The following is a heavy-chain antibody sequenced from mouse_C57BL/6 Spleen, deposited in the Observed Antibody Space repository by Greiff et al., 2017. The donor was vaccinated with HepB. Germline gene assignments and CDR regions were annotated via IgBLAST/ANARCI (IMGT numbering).Heavy chain of an antibody. J-gene: IGHJ2*01. CDR3: ARYRVITTVFDY. D-gene: IGHD1-1*01. Sequence: QVQLKQPGAELVKPGASVKLSCKASGYTFTSYWMQWVKQRPGQGLGWIGEIDPSDSYTNYNQKFKGKSTLTVDKSSSTAYMQLSSLTSEDSAVYYCARYRVITTVFDYWGQGTTLTVSS. CDR2: IDPSDSYT. V-gene: IGHV1-50*01. CDR1: GYTFTSYW.